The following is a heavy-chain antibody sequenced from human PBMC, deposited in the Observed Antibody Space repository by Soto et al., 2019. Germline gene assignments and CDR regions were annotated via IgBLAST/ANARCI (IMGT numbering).Heavy chain of an antibody. Sequence: SETLSLTCTVSVDSISSYYWTWIRQPPGKGLEWIAFIYYGGSINYNPSLKSRVAISVDTSKNQFSLKLSSVTAADTAVYYCASTQYGGNSSGALDIWGQGTMVTVSS. V-gene: IGHV4-59*12. CDR2: IYYGGSI. CDR1: VDSISSYY. D-gene: IGHD2-21*02. CDR3: ASTQYGGNSSGALDI. J-gene: IGHJ3*02.